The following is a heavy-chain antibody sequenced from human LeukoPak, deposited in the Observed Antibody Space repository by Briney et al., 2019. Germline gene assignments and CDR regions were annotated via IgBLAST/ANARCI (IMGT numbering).Heavy chain of an antibody. CDR1: GYRFTSYG. Sequence: ASVKVSCKASGYRFTSYGISWVRQAPGQGLEWMGWISVYEGNTNYAQKFKDRVTLTTDTSTSTAYMELRSLRSDDTAVYFCARDLDSVDGTDAFDIWGQGTMVTVSS. CDR3: ARDLDSVDGTDAFDI. D-gene: IGHD5/OR15-5a*01. V-gene: IGHV1-18*01. CDR2: ISVYEGNT. J-gene: IGHJ3*02.